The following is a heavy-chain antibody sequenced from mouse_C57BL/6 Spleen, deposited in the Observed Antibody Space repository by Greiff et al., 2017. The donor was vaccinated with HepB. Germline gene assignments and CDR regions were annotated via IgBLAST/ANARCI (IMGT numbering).Heavy chain of an antibody. CDR1: GYTFTDYE. V-gene: IGHV1-15*01. D-gene: IGHD1-1*01. J-gene: IGHJ3*01. CDR2: IDPETGGT. CDR3: TRRGPYGSGFAY. Sequence: QVQLKQSGAELVRPGASVTLSCKASGYTFTDYEMHWVKQTPVHGLEWIGAIDPETGGTAYNQKFKGKAILTADKSSSTAYMELRSLTSEDSAVYYCTRRGPYGSGFAYWGQGTLVTVSA.